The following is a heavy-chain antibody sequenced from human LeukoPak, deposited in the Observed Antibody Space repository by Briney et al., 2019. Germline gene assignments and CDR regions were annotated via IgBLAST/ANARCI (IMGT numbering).Heavy chain of an antibody. CDR3: ARHTLVAASSFDY. J-gene: IGHJ4*02. V-gene: IGHV4-59*08. D-gene: IGHD2-15*01. CDR1: GGSITGYY. Sequence: SETLSLTCTVSGGSITGYYWSWIRQPSGKGLEWIGYIYYSGSTNYNPSLKSRVTISVDTSKNQFSLKLSSVTAADTAVYHCARHTLVAASSFDYWGQGTLVTVSS. CDR2: IYYSGST.